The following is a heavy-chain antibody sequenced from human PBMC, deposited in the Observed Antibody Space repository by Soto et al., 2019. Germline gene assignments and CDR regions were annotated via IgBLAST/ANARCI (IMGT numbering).Heavy chain of an antibody. V-gene: IGHV3-23*01. Sequence: GGSLRLSCAASGFTFSSYAMSWVRQAPGKGLEWVSAISGSGGSTYYADSVKGRFTISRDNSKNTLYLQMNSLRAEDTAVYYCAKDITIFGVGIDYFDYWGQGTLVTVSS. CDR1: GFTFSSYA. CDR3: AKDITIFGVGIDYFDY. CDR2: ISGSGGST. D-gene: IGHD3-3*01. J-gene: IGHJ4*02.